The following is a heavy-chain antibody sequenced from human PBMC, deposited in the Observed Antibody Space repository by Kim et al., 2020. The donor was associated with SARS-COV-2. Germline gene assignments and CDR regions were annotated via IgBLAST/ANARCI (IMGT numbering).Heavy chain of an antibody. J-gene: IGHJ6*02. V-gene: IGHV3-48*02. CDR3: ARGRRMGMDV. CDR1: GFIFSSYS. Sequence: GGSLRLSCEVSGFIFSSYSMNWVRQAPGKGLEWVSYITSSTSTIYYADSVKGRFTISRDNAKNSLFLQMNSLRDEDTAVYYCARGRRMGMDVGGHGTTVTVSS. CDR2: ITSSTSTI.